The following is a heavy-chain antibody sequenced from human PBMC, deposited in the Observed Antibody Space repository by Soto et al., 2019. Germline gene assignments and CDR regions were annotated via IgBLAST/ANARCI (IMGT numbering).Heavy chain of an antibody. J-gene: IGHJ6*02. V-gene: IGHV3-7*01. CDR2: IKGDGSVT. CDR1: GFTFSNFW. Sequence: GGSLRLSCAASGFTFSNFWMSWARHAPGKGLEWVANIKGDGSVTQYVASVEGRFTISRDNAKNSLYLQMNSLRAEDTAVYYCARDHKGGYYYYGMDVWGQGTTVTVSS. CDR3: ARDHKGGYYYYGMDV.